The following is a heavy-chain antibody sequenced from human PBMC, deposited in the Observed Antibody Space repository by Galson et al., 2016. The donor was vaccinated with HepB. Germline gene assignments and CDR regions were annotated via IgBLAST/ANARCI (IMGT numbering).Heavy chain of an antibody. CDR1: GFTSSSHG. Sequence: SLIPPCAATGFTSSSHGLHWVRKAPGKGLQWVAVIRYDGSNKNYAYSVKGRLTIPRNNSTNTLYLQINRLRAEDTAVYYCASGEKEGFWGQGTLVTVSS. D-gene: IGHD3-10*01. J-gene: IGHJ4*02. CDR2: IRYDGSNK. V-gene: IGHV3-33*01. CDR3: ASGEKEGF.